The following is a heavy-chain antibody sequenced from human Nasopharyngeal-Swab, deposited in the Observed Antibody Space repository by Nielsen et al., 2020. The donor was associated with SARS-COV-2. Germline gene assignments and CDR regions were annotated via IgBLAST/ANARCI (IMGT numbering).Heavy chain of an antibody. J-gene: IGHJ4*02. CDR1: GFSFNNYG. V-gene: IGHV3-23*01. CDR3: AKDRGVGALDY. Sequence: GESLQISCTASGFSFNNYGMHWVRQAPGKGLEWVSAISGSGGSTYYADSVKGRFTISRDNSKNTLYLQMNSLRAEDTAVYYCAKDRGVGALDYWGQGTLVTVSS. CDR2: ISGSGGST. D-gene: IGHD1-26*01.